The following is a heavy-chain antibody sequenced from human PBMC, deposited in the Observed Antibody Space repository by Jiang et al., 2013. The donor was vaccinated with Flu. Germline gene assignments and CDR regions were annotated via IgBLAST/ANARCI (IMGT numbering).Heavy chain of an antibody. Sequence: GKGLEWVANINQYGTDMYYVDSVKGRFTISRDNAKNALYLQMNSLRAEDTAVYFCARDRYYYGNSNYYYDGSHFDYWGRESWSPSPQ. J-gene: IGHJ4*02. V-gene: IGHV3-7*01. CDR2: INQYGTDM. CDR3: ARDRYYYGNSNYYYDGSHFDY. D-gene: IGHD3-22*01.